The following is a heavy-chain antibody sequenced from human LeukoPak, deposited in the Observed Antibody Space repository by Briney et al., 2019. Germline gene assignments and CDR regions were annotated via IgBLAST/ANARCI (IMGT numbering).Heavy chain of an antibody. J-gene: IGHJ4*02. V-gene: IGHV3-7*01. CDR1: GGSFSGYY. D-gene: IGHD1-26*01. CDR2: IKQDGSEK. CDR3: YVGPTDY. Sequence: PSETLSLTCAVYGGSFSGYYWSWIRQPPGKGLEWVANIKQDGSEKNYLGSVKGRFTISRDNAKNSLYLQMNSLRAEDTAVYYCYVGPTDYWGQGTLVTVSS.